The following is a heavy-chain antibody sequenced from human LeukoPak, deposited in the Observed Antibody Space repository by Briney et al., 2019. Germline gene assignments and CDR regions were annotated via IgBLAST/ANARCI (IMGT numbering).Heavy chain of an antibody. D-gene: IGHD3-16*02. CDR3: ARGSGITFGGVIVKLAFDY. V-gene: IGHV1-2*02. CDR2: INPNSGGT. J-gene: IGHJ4*02. Sequence: ASVKVSCKASGYTFTGHYMYWVRQAPGQGLEWMGWINPNSGGTNYAQKFQGRVTMTRDTSISTAYMELSSLRSDDTAVYSCARGSGITFGGVIVKLAFDYWGQGTLVTVSS. CDR1: GYTFTGHY.